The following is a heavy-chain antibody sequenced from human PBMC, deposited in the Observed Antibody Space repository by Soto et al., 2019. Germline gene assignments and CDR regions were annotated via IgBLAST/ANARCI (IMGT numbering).Heavy chain of an antibody. D-gene: IGHD6-13*01. Sequence: QITLKESGPTLVKPTQTLTLTCTFSGFSLSTSGVGVGWIRQPPGKALEWLALIYWDDDKRYSASLKSRPSITKDTSKNQVVLTMTNMDPVDTATYYCAHRPSSSWHFDYWGQGTLVTVSS. V-gene: IGHV2-5*02. CDR2: IYWDDDK. J-gene: IGHJ4*02. CDR3: AHRPSSSWHFDY. CDR1: GFSLSTSGVG.